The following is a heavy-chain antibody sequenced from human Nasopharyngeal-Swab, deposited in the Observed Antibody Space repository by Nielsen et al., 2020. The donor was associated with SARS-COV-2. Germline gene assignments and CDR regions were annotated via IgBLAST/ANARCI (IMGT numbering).Heavy chain of an antibody. V-gene: IGHV3-30*04. CDR1: GFTFSSYA. CDR3: ARDLRWLQFPAGGGDY. J-gene: IGHJ4*02. D-gene: IGHD5-24*01. Sequence: GASLKISCAASGFTFSSYAMHWVRQAPGKGLEWVAVISYDGSNKYYADSVKGRFTISRDNSKNTLYLQMNSLRAEDTAVYYCARDLRWLQFPAGGGDYWGQGTLVTVSS. CDR2: ISYDGSNK.